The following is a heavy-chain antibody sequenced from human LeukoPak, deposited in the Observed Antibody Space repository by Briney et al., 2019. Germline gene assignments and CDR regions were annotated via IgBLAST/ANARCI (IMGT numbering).Heavy chain of an antibody. CDR1: GFTFSDHY. CDR2: TRNKVNSYTT. CDR3: ARALGIAAAGTAYYYGMDV. D-gene: IGHD6-13*01. V-gene: IGHV3-72*01. J-gene: IGHJ6*04. Sequence: GGSLRLSCAASGFTFSDHYMDWVRQAPGKGLEWVGRTRNKVNSYTTEYAASVKGRFTISRDDSKNSLYLQMNSLKTEDTAVYYCARALGIAAAGTAYYYGMDVWGKGTTVTVSS.